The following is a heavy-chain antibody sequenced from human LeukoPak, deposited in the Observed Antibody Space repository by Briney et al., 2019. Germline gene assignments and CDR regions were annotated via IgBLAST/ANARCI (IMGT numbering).Heavy chain of an antibody. D-gene: IGHD2-2*01. J-gene: IGHJ4*02. CDR3: ARDPLGYCSSTSCFDYFDY. Sequence: GGSLRLSXAASGFTFDDYGMSWVRQAPGKGLEWVSGINWNGGSTGYADSVKGRFTISRDNAKNSLYLQMNSLRAEDTALYYCARDPLGYCSSTSCFDYFDYWGQGTLVTVSS. CDR2: INWNGGST. V-gene: IGHV3-20*04. CDR1: GFTFDDYG.